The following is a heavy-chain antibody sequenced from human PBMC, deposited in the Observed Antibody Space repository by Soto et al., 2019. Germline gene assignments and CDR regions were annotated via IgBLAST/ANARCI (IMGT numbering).Heavy chain of an antibody. CDR3: AKDGLMFDYYDSSGYYYPGY. D-gene: IGHD3-22*01. Sequence: GGSLRLSCAASGFTFSSYAMSGVRQAPGKGLEWVSAISGSGGSTYYADSVKGRFTISRDNSKNTLYLQMNSLRAEDTAVYYCAKDGLMFDYYDSSGYYYPGYWGQGTLVTVSS. V-gene: IGHV3-23*01. CDR1: GFTFSSYA. CDR2: ISGSGGST. J-gene: IGHJ4*02.